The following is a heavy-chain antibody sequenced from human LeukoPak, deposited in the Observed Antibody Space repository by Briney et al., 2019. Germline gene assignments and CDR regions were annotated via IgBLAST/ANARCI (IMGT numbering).Heavy chain of an antibody. V-gene: IGHV5-51*01. CDR3: ARYPKNYYDVTAYFDL. CDR1: GYSFTTYW. J-gene: IGHJ4*02. CDR2: IYPGDSDT. Sequence: GESLKISCKGSGYSFTTYWIGWVRPMPGKGLECLGVIYPGDSDTRVSPSCQGQVTISADKSISTAYLQWSSLKASNTAIYYCARYPKNYYDVTAYFDLWGQGTLVTVSS. D-gene: IGHD3-22*01.